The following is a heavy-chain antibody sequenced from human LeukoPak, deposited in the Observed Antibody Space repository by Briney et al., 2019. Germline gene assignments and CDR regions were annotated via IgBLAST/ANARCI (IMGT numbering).Heavy chain of an antibody. Sequence: GGSLRLSCAASGFTFSGSAMHWVRQASGKGLEWVGRIRSKANSYATAHAASVKGRFTISRDDSKNTAYLQMNSLKTEDTAVYYCTSSAAGQRGGYWGQGTLVTVSS. D-gene: IGHD6-13*01. V-gene: IGHV3-73*01. J-gene: IGHJ4*02. CDR1: GFTFSGSA. CDR2: IRSKANSYAT. CDR3: TSSAAGQRGGY.